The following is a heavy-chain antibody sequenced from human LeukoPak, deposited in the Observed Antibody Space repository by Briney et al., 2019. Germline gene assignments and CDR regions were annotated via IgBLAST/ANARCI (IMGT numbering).Heavy chain of an antibody. CDR1: GYTFTGYY. CDR2: INPNSGGT. CDR3: ARGGAMARFTD. Sequence: ASVKVSCKASGYTFTGYYMHWVRQAPGQGLEWMGWINPNSGGTKYAQKFQGRVTMTRDTSISTAYMEVSRLRSEDTAVYYCARGGAMARFTDWGQGTLVTVSS. V-gene: IGHV1-2*02. J-gene: IGHJ4*02. D-gene: IGHD5-24*01.